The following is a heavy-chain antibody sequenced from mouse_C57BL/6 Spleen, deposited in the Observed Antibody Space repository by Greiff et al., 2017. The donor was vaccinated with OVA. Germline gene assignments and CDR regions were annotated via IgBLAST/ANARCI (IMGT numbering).Heavy chain of an antibody. Sequence: VQLQQSGPGLVQPSQSLSITCTVSGFSLTSYGVHWVRQSPGKGLEWLGVIWSGGSTDYNAAFISRLSISKDNSKSQVFFKMNSLQADDTAIYYCARNRITTVVAGGYYFDYWGQGTTLTVSS. CDR1: GFSLTSYG. CDR3: ARNRITTVVAGGYYFDY. J-gene: IGHJ2*01. V-gene: IGHV2-2*01. D-gene: IGHD1-1*01. CDR2: IWSGGST.